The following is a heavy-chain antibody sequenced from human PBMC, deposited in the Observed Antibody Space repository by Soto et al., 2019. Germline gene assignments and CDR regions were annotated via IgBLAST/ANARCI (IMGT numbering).Heavy chain of an antibody. D-gene: IGHD2-8*02. J-gene: IGHJ4*02. CDR1: GXTXKNYA. CDR3: ARASDTGGYHX. V-gene: IGHV1-69*13. CDR2: ILPVFDXX. Sequence: AASVKVSCKVSGXTXKNYAISWVRQAPGQGLEWVGGILPVFDXXXXXXXXXXXXXXXXXEVTXXAHLELGSLTSEDTAVYFCARASDTGGYHXWGQGT.